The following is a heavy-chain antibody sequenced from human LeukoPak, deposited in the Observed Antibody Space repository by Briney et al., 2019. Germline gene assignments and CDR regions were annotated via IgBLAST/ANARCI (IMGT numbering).Heavy chain of an antibody. CDR3: ARVYSNYDEAQFDP. J-gene: IGHJ5*02. CDR1: GGSISSYY. V-gene: IGHV4-4*07. D-gene: IGHD4-11*01. CDR2: IYTSGST. Sequence: SETLSLTCTVSGGSISSYYWSWIRQPAGKGLEWIGRIYTSGSTNYNPSLKSRVTMSVDTSKNQFSLKLSSVTAADTAVYYCARVYSNYDEAQFDPWGQGTLVTVSS.